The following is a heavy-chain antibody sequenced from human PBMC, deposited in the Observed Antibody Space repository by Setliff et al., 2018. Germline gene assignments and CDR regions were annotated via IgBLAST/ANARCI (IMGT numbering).Heavy chain of an antibody. J-gene: IGHJ6*02. Sequence: GGSLRLSCAASGFTVSSNYMSWVRQAPGKGPEYVSIIYTDGTTYYTDSVKGRFTISRDNSKNTLYLQLNSLRAEDTAVYYCARDQVYGSSWYYYYYGMDVWGQGTTVTVSS. CDR3: ARDQVYGSSWYYYYYGMDV. V-gene: IGHV3-66*01. CDR2: IYTDGTT. CDR1: GFTVSSNY. D-gene: IGHD6-13*01.